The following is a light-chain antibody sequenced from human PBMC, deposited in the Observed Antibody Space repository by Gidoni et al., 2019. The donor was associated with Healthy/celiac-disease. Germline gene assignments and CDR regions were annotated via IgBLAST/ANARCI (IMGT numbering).Light chain of an antibody. J-gene: IGKJ1*01. Sequence: EIVLTQSPGTLSLSPEERATLSCRASQSVSSSYLAWYQQKPGQAPRLLIYGASSRATGIPDRFSGSGSGTDFTLTISRLEPEDFAVYYCQQYGSSPQTFGQGTKVVIK. CDR3: QQYGSSPQT. CDR1: QSVSSSY. V-gene: IGKV3-20*01. CDR2: GAS.